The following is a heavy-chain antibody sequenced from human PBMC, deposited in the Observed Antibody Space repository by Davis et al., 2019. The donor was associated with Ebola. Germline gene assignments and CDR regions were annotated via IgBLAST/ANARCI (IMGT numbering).Heavy chain of an antibody. CDR2: IYHSGST. Sequence: PSETLSLTCTVSGYSISSGYYWGWIRQPPGKGLEWIGSIYHSGSTYYNPSLKSRVTISVDTSKNQFSLKLSSVTAADTAVYYCARVSSDSSSWLWYFDLWGRGTLVTVSS. D-gene: IGHD6-13*01. J-gene: IGHJ2*01. V-gene: IGHV4-38-2*02. CDR3: ARVSSDSSSWLWYFDL. CDR1: GYSISSGYY.